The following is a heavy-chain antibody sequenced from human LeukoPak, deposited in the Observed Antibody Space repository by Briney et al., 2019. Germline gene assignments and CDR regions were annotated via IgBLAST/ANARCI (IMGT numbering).Heavy chain of an antibody. CDR2: INPSGGST. Sequence: ASVKVSCKASGYTFTSYYMHWVRQAPGQGLEWMVIINPSGGSTSYAQKFQGRVTMTRDTSTSTVYMELSSLRSEDTAVYYCAREFCSSTSCYTFGWFDPWGQGTLVTVSS. J-gene: IGHJ5*02. D-gene: IGHD2-2*02. CDR1: GYTFTSYY. V-gene: IGHV1-46*03. CDR3: AREFCSSTSCYTFGWFDP.